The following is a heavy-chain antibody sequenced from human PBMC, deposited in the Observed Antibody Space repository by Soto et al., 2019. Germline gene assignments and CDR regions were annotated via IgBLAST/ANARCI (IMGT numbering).Heavy chain of an antibody. CDR1: GDSVSSNSAA. J-gene: IGHJ5*02. Sequence: PSQTLSLTCAISGDSVSSNSAAWNWIRQSPSRGLEWLGRTYFMSKWQYGYAVSVRSRITIKADTSKNQFSLQLNSVTPEDTAVYYFARIEQWLTTWGQGTLVTVSS. V-gene: IGHV6-1*01. CDR2: TYFMSKWQY. D-gene: IGHD6-19*01. CDR3: ARIEQWLTT.